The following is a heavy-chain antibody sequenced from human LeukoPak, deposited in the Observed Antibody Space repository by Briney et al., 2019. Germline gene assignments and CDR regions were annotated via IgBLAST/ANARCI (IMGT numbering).Heavy chain of an antibody. V-gene: IGHV3-30-3*01. CDR3: ASSSKGDYWGQGTLVTVSSGWTFCHCDYYYCYGMDV. D-gene: IGHD4-17*01. CDR2: ISYDGSNK. J-gene: IGHJ6*02. Sequence: GGSLRLSCAASGFTFSSYAMHWVRQAPGKGLEWVAVISYDGSNKYYADSVKGRFTISRDNSKNTLYLQMNSLRAEDTAVYYCASSSKGDYWGQGTLVTVSSGWTFCHCDYYYCYGMDVWGQGTTVTVSS. CDR1: GFTFSSYA.